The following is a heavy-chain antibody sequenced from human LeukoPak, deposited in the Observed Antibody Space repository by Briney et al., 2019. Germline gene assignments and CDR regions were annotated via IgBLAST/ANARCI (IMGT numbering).Heavy chain of an antibody. D-gene: IGHD6-19*01. V-gene: IGHV1-69*06. CDR3: ARVPSSGWLFDY. J-gene: IGHJ4*02. CDR1: GGTFTSSA. CDR2: IIPIFGTP. Sequence: ASVKVSCKASGGTFTSSAISWVRQAPGQGLEWMGGIIPIFGTPNYAQNLQGRVTITADKSTSTAYMELSSLRSEDTAVYYCARVPSSGWLFDYWGQGTLVTVSS.